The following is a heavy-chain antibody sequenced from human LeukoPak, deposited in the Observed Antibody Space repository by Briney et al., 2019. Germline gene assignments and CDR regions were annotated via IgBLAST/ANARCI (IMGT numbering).Heavy chain of an antibody. Sequence: GGSLRLSCAASGFTFSSYAMSWVRQAPGKGLEWVSAISGSGGSTYYADSVKGRFTISRDNSKNTLYLQMNSLRAEDTAVYYCAKDQYYYDSSGYYPYWGQGTLVTASS. CDR2: ISGSGGST. V-gene: IGHV3-23*01. D-gene: IGHD3-22*01. CDR3: AKDQYYYDSSGYYPY. J-gene: IGHJ4*02. CDR1: GFTFSSYA.